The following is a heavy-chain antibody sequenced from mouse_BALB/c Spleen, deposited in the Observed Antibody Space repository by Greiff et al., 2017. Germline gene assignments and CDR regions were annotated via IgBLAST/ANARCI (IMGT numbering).Heavy chain of an antibody. D-gene: IGHD4-1*01. CDR1: GFTFSSFG. J-gene: IGHJ2*01. Sequence: EVQRVESGGGLVQPGGSRKLSCAASGFTFSSFGMHWVRQAPEKGLEWVAYISSGSSTIYYADTVKGRFTISRDNPKNTLFLQMTSLRSEDTAMYYCARLGALSANWGFDYWGQGTTLTVSS. CDR2: ISSGSSTI. V-gene: IGHV5-17*02. CDR3: ARLGALSANWGFDY.